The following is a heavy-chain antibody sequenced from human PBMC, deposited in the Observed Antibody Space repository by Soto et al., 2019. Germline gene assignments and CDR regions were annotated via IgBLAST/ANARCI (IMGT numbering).Heavy chain of an antibody. Sequence: PSETLCFTCTVSGGSISIGDYYWSWIHQPPGKGLEWIGYIYYSGSTNYNPSLKSRVTISVDTSKNQFSLKLSSVTAADTAVYYCARIVHYYYGMDVWGQGTTVTVSS. V-gene: IGHV4-30-4*02. CDR2: IYYSGST. CDR1: GGSISIGDYY. CDR3: ARIVHYYYGMDV. D-gene: IGHD6-6*01. J-gene: IGHJ6*02.